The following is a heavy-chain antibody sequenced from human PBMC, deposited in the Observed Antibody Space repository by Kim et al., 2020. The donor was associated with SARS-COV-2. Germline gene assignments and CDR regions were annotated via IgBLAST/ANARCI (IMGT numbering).Heavy chain of an antibody. V-gene: IGHV3-9*01. CDR3: AKDGETGTSYYYYYMDV. Sequence: GGSLRLSCAASGFTFDDYAMHWVRQAPGKGLEWVSGISWNSGSIGYADSVKGRFTISRDNAKNSLYLQMNSLRAEDTALYYCAKDGETGTSYYYYYMDVWGKGTTVTVSS. CDR2: ISWNSGSI. D-gene: IGHD1-1*01. CDR1: GFTFDDYA. J-gene: IGHJ6*03.